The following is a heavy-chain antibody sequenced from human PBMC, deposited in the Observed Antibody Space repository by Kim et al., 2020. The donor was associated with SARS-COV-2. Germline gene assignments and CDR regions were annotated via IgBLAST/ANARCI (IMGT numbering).Heavy chain of an antibody. CDR2: IYPGDSDT. D-gene: IGHD5-18*01. V-gene: IGHV5-51*01. CDR1: GYSFTSYW. J-gene: IGHJ4*02. Sequence: GESLKISCKGSGYSFTSYWIGWVRQMPGKGLEWMGIIYPGDSDTRYSPSFQGQVTISADKSISTAYLQWSSLKASDTAMYYCARHVEGTAMAGAFDYWGQGTLVTVSS. CDR3: ARHVEGTAMAGAFDY.